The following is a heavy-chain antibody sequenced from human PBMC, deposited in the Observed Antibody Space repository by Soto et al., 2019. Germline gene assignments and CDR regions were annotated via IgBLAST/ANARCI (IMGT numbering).Heavy chain of an antibody. V-gene: IGHV1-46*01. CDR1: GYSFTDYH. Sequence: ASVKVSCKASGYSFTDYHIHWVRQAPGQGLEWMGVINPHGDSTAYAQKFKGRVTLTRDTSASTVYMEVSSLTSEDTAMYYCARSSGGNFGIIIEGTNWFAPWGQGTLVTVSS. D-gene: IGHD1-26*01. CDR3: ARSSGGNFGIIIEGTNWFAP. J-gene: IGHJ5*02. CDR2: INPHGDST.